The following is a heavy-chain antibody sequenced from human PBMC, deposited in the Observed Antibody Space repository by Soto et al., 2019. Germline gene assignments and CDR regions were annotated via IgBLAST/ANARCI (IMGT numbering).Heavy chain of an antibody. J-gene: IGHJ2*01. V-gene: IGHV1-69*02. D-gene: IGHD7-27*01. CDR2: IIHILGIA. Sequence: QVQLVQSGAEVKKPGSSVKVSCKASGGTFSSYTISWVRQAPGQGLEWMGRIIHILGIANDAQKFQGRVTITAEKSTSTTYQELRSLRSEDTAVYCWARALGRSDGWDFDLWGRGTLVTVSS. CDR3: ARALGRSDGWDFDL. CDR1: GGTFSSYT.